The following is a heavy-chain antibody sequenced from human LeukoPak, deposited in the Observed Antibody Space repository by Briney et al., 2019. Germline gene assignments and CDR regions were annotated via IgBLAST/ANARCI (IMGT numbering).Heavy chain of an antibody. Sequence: QPGGSLRLSCAASGFAFSSYVLHWVRRAPGKGLEWVSVFYSGGDTHYADSVKGRFTISRDNSKNTLYLQMNSLRAEDTAVYYCARDSTGYWYFDLWGRGTLVSVSS. V-gene: IGHV3-53*01. CDR1: GFAFSSYV. J-gene: IGHJ2*01. CDR2: FYSGGDT. D-gene: IGHD3-3*02. CDR3: ARDSTGYWYFDL.